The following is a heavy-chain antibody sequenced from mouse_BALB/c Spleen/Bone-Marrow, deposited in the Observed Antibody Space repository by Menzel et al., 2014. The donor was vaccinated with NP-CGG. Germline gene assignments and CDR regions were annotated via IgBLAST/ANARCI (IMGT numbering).Heavy chain of an antibody. D-gene: IGHD2-10*01. J-gene: IGHJ4*01. CDR3: ARAYYGNYPYAMDY. V-gene: IGHV14-3*02. CDR2: IDPANGNS. CDR1: GFNIKAPY. Sequence: EVHLVESGAELVKPGASVKLSCTASGFNIKAPYMPWVKLLSEQFLAFLGRIDPANGNSYHDPSFQGKATITADTSSNTAYLQLSSLTSEDTAVYFCARAYYGNYPYAMDYWGQGTSVTVSS.